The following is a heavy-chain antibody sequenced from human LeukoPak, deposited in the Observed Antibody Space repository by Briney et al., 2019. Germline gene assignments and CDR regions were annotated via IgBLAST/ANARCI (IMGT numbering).Heavy chain of an antibody. Sequence: QPGGSLRLSCAASGFAVSSNHMNWVRQAPGKGLEWVSVIFNGGSTYYADSVKGRFTTSRDNAKNTLYLQMNSLRAEDTAVYYCARDIAPAAGTWLDPWGQGTLVTVSS. CDR1: GFAVSSNH. CDR2: IFNGGST. CDR3: ARDIAPAAGTWLDP. J-gene: IGHJ5*02. V-gene: IGHV3-53*01. D-gene: IGHD6-13*01.